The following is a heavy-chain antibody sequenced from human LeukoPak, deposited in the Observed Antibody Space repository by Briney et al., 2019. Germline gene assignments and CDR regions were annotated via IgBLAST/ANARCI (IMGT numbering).Heavy chain of an antibody. CDR1: GFTFSNSG. D-gene: IGHD2-2*01. J-gene: IGHJ5*02. CDR2: ISGSGDAT. Sequence: PGGSLRLSCAASGFTFSNSGMNWVRQAPGKGLEWVSGISGSGDATHYADSAKGRFTISRDNSKSTLFLQLDSLRDDDTAVYFCAKNAALPYCTSTSCPIDPWGQGTLVTVSS. V-gene: IGHV3-23*01. CDR3: AKNAALPYCTSTSCPIDP.